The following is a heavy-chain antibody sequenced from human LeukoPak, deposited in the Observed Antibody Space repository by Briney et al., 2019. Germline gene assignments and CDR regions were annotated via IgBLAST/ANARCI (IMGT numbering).Heavy chain of an antibody. Sequence: ASVKVCCKASGYTFTSYGISWVRQAPGQGLEWMGWISAYNGNTNYAQKLQGRVTMTTDTSTSTAYMELRSLRPDDTAVYYCASTRDSYGYSPFDYWGQGTLVTVSS. CDR3: ASTRDSYGYSPFDY. CDR1: GYTFTSYG. V-gene: IGHV1-18*01. D-gene: IGHD5-18*01. CDR2: ISAYNGNT. J-gene: IGHJ4*02.